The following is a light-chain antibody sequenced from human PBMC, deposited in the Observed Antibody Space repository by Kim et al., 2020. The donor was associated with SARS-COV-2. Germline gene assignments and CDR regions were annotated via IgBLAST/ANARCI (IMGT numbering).Light chain of an antibody. CDR2: WAS. CDR1: QSVLFTPNKNNY. Sequence: DIVMTQSPDSLAVSLGEWATINCKSSQSVLFTPNKNNYLTWYQQKPGQPPKLLIYWASTREFGVPDRFSGGGSGTNFTLTISSLLAEDVAVYYCEQCYSPPLTFGGGTKVDIK. J-gene: IGKJ4*01. V-gene: IGKV4-1*01. CDR3: EQCYSPPLT.